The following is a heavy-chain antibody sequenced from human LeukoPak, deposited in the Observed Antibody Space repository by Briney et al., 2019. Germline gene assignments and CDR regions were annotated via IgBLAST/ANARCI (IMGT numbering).Heavy chain of an antibody. Sequence: GGSLRLSCAASGFTVSSNYMSWVRQAPGKGLEWVSLIYSGGSTYYADSLKGRFTISRDNSKNTLYLQMNSLRPEDTAVYYCAADGYNYFDYWGQGTLVTVSS. D-gene: IGHD5-24*01. V-gene: IGHV3-53*01. J-gene: IGHJ4*02. CDR1: GFTVSSNY. CDR3: AADGYNYFDY. CDR2: IYSGGST.